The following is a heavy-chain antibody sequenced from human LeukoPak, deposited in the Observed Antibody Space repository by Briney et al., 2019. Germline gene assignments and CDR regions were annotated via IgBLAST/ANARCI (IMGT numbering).Heavy chain of an antibody. CDR1: GGSISSYF. V-gene: IGHV4-59*08. CDR2: IYSTGST. D-gene: IGHD6-13*01. CDR3: ARQGSSWSFDY. Sequence: PSETLSLTCTVSGGSISSYFWSWIRQPPGKGLEWIGYIYSTGSTNYNPSLRGRVTISVDTSKNQFSLKLRSVTAADTAVYYCARQGSSWSFDYWGQGTLVTVSS. J-gene: IGHJ4*02.